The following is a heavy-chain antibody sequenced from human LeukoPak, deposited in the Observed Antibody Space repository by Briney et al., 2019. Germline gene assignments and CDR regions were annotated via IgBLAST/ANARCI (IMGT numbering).Heavy chain of an antibody. Sequence: GGSLRLSCAASGFTFSNYWLHWVRQVPGKGLVWVSRINSDGSSTTQADSVKGRFIISRDNANNTLYLQMNSLRAEDTAVYYCANRYFDYWGQGTLVTVSS. CDR1: GFTFSNYW. CDR3: ANRYFDY. J-gene: IGHJ4*02. V-gene: IGHV3-74*01. CDR2: INSDGSST.